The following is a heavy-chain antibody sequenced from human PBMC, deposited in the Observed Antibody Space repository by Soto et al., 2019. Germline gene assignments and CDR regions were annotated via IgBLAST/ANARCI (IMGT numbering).Heavy chain of an antibody. D-gene: IGHD3-9*01. CDR1: GGSLSGYY. CDR2: INHSGST. J-gene: IGHJ4*02. Sequence: SETLSLTCAVYGGSLSGYYWSWIRQPPGKGLEWIGEINHSGSTNYNPSLKSRVTISVDTSKNQFSLKLSSVTAADTAVYYCARGSRLRYFDWLLGALDYWGQGTLVTVSS. V-gene: IGHV4-34*01. CDR3: ARGSRLRYFDWLLGALDY.